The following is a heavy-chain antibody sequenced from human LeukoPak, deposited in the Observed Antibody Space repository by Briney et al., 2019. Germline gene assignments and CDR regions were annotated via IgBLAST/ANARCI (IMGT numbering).Heavy chain of an antibody. V-gene: IGHV3-33*01. D-gene: IGHD2-21*02. J-gene: IGHJ4*02. CDR1: GFTFSDYC. CDR2: IWCDGSNK. Sequence: QPGRSLRLSCAASGFTFSDYCMHWVRQAPGKGLEWVAVIWCDGSNKYYADSVKGRFTISRDNSKNTLYLQMDSLRAEDTAVYYCARDMCGGDCYPALWGRGTLVTVSS. CDR3: ARDMCGGDCYPAL.